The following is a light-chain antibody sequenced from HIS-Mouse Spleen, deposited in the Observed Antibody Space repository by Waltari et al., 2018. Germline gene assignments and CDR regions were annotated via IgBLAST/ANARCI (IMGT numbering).Light chain of an antibody. CDR3: CSYAGSSTLV. CDR1: SSDVGSYNL. J-gene: IGLJ2*01. V-gene: IGLV2-23*01. Sequence: QSALTQPASVSGSPGQSITISCTGTSSDVGSYNLVPWYQQHPGKAPKLMIYEGSKGPSGVSNRFSGSKSGNTASLTISGLQAEDEADYYCCSYAGSSTLVFGGGTKLTVL. CDR2: EGS.